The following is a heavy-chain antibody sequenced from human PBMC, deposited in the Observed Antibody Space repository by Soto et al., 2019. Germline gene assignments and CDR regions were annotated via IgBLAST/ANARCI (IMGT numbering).Heavy chain of an antibody. CDR2: IYTSGST. V-gene: IGHV4-4*07. CDR1: GDSMSKYY. J-gene: IGHJ4*02. CDR3: ARTVGAAYYFDF. D-gene: IGHD1-26*01. Sequence: SETLSLTCTVSGDSMSKYYWSWIRQPAGKGLGWIGRIYTSGSTNYNPSLKSRVNMSIDTSNNHFSLNLKSVTAADAAVYYCARTVGAAYYFDFWGQGALVTVSS.